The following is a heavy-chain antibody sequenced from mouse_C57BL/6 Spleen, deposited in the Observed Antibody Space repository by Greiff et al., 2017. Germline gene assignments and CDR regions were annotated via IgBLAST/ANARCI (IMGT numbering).Heavy chain of an antibody. CDR1: GYAFSSSW. CDR3: ARWGYYCGSSPYYFDY. D-gene: IGHD1-1*01. CDR2: IYPGDGDT. V-gene: IGHV1-82*01. J-gene: IGHJ2*01. Sequence: QVQLQQSGPELVKPGASVKISCKASGYAFSSSWMNWVKQRPGKGLEWIGRIYPGDGDTNYNGKFKGKATLTADNASSTAYMQLSSLTSEDSAVYICARWGYYCGSSPYYFDYWGQGTTLTVSS.